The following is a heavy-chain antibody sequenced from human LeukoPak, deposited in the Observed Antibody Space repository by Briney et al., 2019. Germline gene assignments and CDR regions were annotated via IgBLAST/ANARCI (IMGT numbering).Heavy chain of an antibody. CDR2: IDFTSRYI. J-gene: IGHJ4*02. V-gene: IGHV3-21*04. Sequence: GGSLRLSCAASGFTFSSYSMNWVRPAPGKGLEWVSSIDFTSRYIYNADSVKGRFTISRDNSKNTLFLQMNSLRADDTAVYYCAIAKGPVDIVVAATGVFGYWGQGTLVTVSS. CDR1: GFTFSSYS. D-gene: IGHD6-19*01. CDR3: AIAKGPVDIVVAATGVFGY.